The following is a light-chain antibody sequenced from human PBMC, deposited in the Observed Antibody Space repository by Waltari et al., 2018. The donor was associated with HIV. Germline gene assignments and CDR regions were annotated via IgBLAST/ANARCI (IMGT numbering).Light chain of an antibody. CDR1: QTVKTY. CDR3: QQSYSTPLT. CDR2: GTS. J-gene: IGKJ4*01. Sequence: DIQMTQSPSSLSASIGGRVTITCRPSQTVKTYLNWYLQKPGKAPSLLIHGTSTLQSEVPSRFSGTGSGTHFTLTINDLQPEDCGIYYCQQSYSTPLTFGGGT. V-gene: IGKV1-39*01.